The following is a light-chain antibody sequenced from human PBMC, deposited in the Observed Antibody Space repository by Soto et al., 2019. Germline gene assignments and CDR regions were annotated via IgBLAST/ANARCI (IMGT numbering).Light chain of an antibody. CDR1: QTISSW. Sequence: DIQMTQSPSTLSGSVGDRVSITCRVSQTISSWLAWYQQKPGKAPKRLIYKASTLKSGVPSRFSGSGSGTEFTLTISSLQPDDFATYYCQHYNSYSEAFGQGTKVDIK. CDR2: KAS. CDR3: QHYNSYSEA. J-gene: IGKJ1*01. V-gene: IGKV1-5*03.